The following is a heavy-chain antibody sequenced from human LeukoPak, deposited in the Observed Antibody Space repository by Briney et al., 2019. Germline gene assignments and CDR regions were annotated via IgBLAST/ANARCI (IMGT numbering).Heavy chain of an antibody. CDR1: GYTFTSYY. J-gene: IGHJ4*02. V-gene: IGHV1-46*01. Sequence: ASVKVSCKASGYTFTSYYMHWVRQAPGEGLEWMGIINPTGGSTSYAQKFQGRVTMTRDTSTSTVYMELRSLKSDDTAMYYCARVDAGNYYGHDFWGQGTLVTVTS. CDR2: INPTGGST. D-gene: IGHD1-26*01. CDR3: ARVDAGNYYGHDF.